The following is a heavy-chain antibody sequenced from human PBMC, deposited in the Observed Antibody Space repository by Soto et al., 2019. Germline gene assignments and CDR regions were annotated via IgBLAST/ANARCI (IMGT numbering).Heavy chain of an antibody. D-gene: IGHD2-15*01. J-gene: IGHJ6*02. CDR1: GYTFTSYY. V-gene: IGHV1-46*01. CDR3: ARDIHENCSGGSCYSGYYYYGMDV. CDR2: INPSGGST. Sequence: ASVKVSCKASGYTFTSYYMHWVRQAPGQGLEWMGIINPSGGSTSYAQKFQGRVTMTRDTSTSTVYMELSSLRSEDTAVYYCARDIHENCSGGSCYSGYYYYGMDVWGQGTTVTVS.